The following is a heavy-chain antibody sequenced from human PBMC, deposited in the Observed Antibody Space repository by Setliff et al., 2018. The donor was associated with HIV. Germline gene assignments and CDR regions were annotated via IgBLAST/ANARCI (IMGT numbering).Heavy chain of an antibody. CDR2: IDTDNGYR. CDR1: GYTFSEYA. J-gene: IGHJ4*02. D-gene: IGHD2-2*01. V-gene: IGHV1-3*04. Sequence: GASVKVSCKASGYTFSEYAIHWVRQAPGQRLEWMGRIDTDNGYRRYSPKLQGRVTITKDTSANTAYMELRGLRSEDTAVYYCARWCAAAGCYPAIYHFDSWGQGTLVTSP. CDR3: ARWCAAAGCYPAIYHFDS.